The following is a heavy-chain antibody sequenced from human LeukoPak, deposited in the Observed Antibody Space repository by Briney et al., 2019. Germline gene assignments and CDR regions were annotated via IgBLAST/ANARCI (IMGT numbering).Heavy chain of an antibody. CDR1: GYTFTGYY. J-gene: IGHJ4*02. CDR3: ARDRSSSSWYSDFDY. Sequence: ASVKVSCKVSGYTFTGYYMHWVRQAPGQGLEWMGRINPNSGGTNYAQKFQGRVTMTRDTSISTAYMELSRLRSDDTAVYYCARDRSSSSWYSDFDYWGQGTLVTVSS. CDR2: INPNSGGT. V-gene: IGHV1-2*06. D-gene: IGHD6-13*01.